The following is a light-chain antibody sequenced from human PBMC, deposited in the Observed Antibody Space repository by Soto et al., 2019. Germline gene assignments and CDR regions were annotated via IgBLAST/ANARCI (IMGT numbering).Light chain of an antibody. CDR1: QTISDW. CDR3: QQYNTYPLT. Sequence: DIQMTQSPSPLSASVGDRVTITCRASQTISDWLAWYQQKPGKAPKLLIYKASSLQTGVPSRFSGSGSGTDFTLTISSLQPDDVATYYCQQYNTYPLTLGGGTKVDI. V-gene: IGKV1-5*03. J-gene: IGKJ4*01. CDR2: KAS.